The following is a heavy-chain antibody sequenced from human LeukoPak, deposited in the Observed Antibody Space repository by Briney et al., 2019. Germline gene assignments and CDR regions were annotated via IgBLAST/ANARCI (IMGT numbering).Heavy chain of an antibody. J-gene: IGHJ6*02. D-gene: IGHD5-12*01. CDR2: IIPIFGTA. CDR1: GGTFSSYA. V-gene: IGHV1-69*01. Sequence: SVKVSCKASGGTFSSYAISWVRQAPGQGLEWMGGIIPIFGTANYAQKFQGRVTITADESTSTAYMELSSLKSEDTAVYYCARTGSIVATTPVAYYGMDVWGQGTTVTVSS. CDR3: ARTGSIVATTPVAYYGMDV.